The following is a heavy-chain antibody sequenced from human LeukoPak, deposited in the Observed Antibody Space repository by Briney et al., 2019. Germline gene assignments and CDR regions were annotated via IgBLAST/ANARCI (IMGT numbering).Heavy chain of an antibody. V-gene: IGHV3-30-3*01. D-gene: IGHD6-19*01. CDR1: GSTFTSYG. J-gene: IGHJ3*02. CDR3: PRGGSREAAFDI. Sequence: PGRPLRLSCAASGSTFTSYGMHWVRQAPGKGLEWVAVISYYGSNKYYVVSVKGRFPISRDNHKNTLYLQMNTLRAEDTAVYYCPRGGSREAAFDIWGQGTMVTVSA. CDR2: ISYYGSNK.